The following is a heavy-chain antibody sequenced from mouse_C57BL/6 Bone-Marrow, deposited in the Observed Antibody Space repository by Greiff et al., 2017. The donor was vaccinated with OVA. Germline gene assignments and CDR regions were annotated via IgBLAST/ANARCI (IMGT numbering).Heavy chain of an antibody. D-gene: IGHD1-1*01. Sequence: QVQLQQPGAELVMPGASVKLSCKASGYTFTSYWMHWVKQRPGQGLEWIGEIDPSDSYTNYNQKFKGKSTLTVDKSSSTAYMQLSSLTSEDSAVYYCARYPPYYGSSPWYFDVWGTGTTVTVSS. CDR2: IDPSDSYT. J-gene: IGHJ1*03. CDR3: ARYPPYYGSSPWYFDV. V-gene: IGHV1-69*01. CDR1: GYTFTSYW.